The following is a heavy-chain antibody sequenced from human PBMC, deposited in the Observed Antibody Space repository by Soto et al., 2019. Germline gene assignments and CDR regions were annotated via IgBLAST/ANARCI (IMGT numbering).Heavy chain of an antibody. CDR1: GGTFSSSA. CDR3: AIARRTSSVGFDP. Sequence: QVQLVQSGAEVKKVGFSVKVSCKASGGTFSSSAMSWLRQAPGQGLEWMGGITPTFGAVNYAQKFQGRRTITADEFTDTAYMELSSLTSEDSAVYYCAIARRTSSVGFDPWGQGTRVTVSS. J-gene: IGHJ5*02. CDR2: ITPTFGAV. D-gene: IGHD3-16*01. V-gene: IGHV1-69*12.